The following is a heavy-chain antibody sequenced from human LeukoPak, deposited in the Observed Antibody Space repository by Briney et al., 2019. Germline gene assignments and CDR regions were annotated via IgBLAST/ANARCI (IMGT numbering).Heavy chain of an antibody. D-gene: IGHD3-10*01. Sequence: PGGSLRLSCAASGFTFSSYAMHWVRQAPGKGLEYVSAISSNGGSTYYANSVKGRFTISRDNSRNTLYLQMGSLRAEDMAVYYCARAGGSETYGGEFDYWGQGTLVTVSS. J-gene: IGHJ4*02. V-gene: IGHV3-64*01. CDR2: ISSNGGST. CDR1: GFTFSSYA. CDR3: ARAGGSETYGGEFDY.